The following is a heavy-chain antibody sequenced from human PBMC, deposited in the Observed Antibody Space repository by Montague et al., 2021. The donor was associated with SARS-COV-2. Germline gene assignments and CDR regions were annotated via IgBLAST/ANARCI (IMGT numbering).Heavy chain of an antibody. CDR1: GYSFSNYW. Sequence: QSGAEVKKPGESLKISCKGSGYSFSNYWIGWVRQMPGRGLEWVGLIYPGDSDTRYSPSFQGQVTISADTSISTAYLQWSSLKASDTAMYYCARHREGVDFYYFYGMDVWGQGTTVTVS. CDR2: IYPGDSDT. CDR3: ARHREGVDFYYFYGMDV. V-gene: IGHV5-51*01. D-gene: IGHD3/OR15-3a*01. J-gene: IGHJ6*02.